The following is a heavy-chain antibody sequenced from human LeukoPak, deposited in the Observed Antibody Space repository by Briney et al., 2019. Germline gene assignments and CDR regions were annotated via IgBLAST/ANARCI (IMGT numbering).Heavy chain of an antibody. CDR2: ISGSGGST. D-gene: IGHD3-10*01. J-gene: IGHJ4*02. CDR1: GFTFGSYA. CDR3: AKDKMVRGVIITTLDY. Sequence: GGSLRLSCAASGFTFGSYAMSWVRQAPGKGLEWVSAISGSGGSTYYADSVKGRFTISRDNSKNTLYLQMNSLRAEDTAVYYCAKDKMVRGVIITTLDYWGQGTLVTVSS. V-gene: IGHV3-23*01.